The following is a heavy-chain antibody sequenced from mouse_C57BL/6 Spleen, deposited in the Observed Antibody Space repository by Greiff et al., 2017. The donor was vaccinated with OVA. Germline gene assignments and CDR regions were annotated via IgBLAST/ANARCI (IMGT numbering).Heavy chain of an antibody. CDR3: ARRGDMAMDY. V-gene: IGHV1-61*01. CDR2: IYPSDSET. J-gene: IGHJ4*01. Sequence: QVQLQQPGAELVRPGSSVKLSCKASGYTFTSYWMDWVKQRPGQGLEWIGNIYPSDSETHYNQKFKDKATLTVDKSSSTAYMQLSSLTSEDSAVYYCARRGDMAMDYWGQGTSVTVSS. CDR1: GYTFTSYW.